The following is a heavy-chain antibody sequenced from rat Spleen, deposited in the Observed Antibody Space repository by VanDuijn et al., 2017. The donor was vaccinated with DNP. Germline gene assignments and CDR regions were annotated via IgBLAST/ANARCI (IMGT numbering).Heavy chain of an antibody. CDR3: TTGFPFAY. Sequence: EVQLVESGGGLVQPGRSMKLSCAASGFTFSNYDMAWVRQAPKKGLEWVATISYDGSSTYYRDSVKGRFTISRDNAKSTLYLQMDSLRSEDTATYYCTTGFPFAYWGQGTLVTVSS. D-gene: IGHD4-4*01. CDR2: ISYDGSST. CDR1: GFTFSNYD. J-gene: IGHJ3*01. V-gene: IGHV5-7*01.